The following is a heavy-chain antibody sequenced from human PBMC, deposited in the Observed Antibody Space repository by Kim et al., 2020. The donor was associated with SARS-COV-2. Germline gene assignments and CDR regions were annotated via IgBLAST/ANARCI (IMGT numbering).Heavy chain of an antibody. V-gene: IGHV1-2*04. CDR3: ARARCYYDSSGYYPYYFDY. CDR1: GYTFTGYY. D-gene: IGHD3-22*01. Sequence: ASVKVSCKASGYTFTGYYMHWVRQAPGQGLEWMGWINPNSGGPNYAQKFQGWVTMTRDTSISTAYMELSRLRSDDTAVYYCARARCYYDSSGYYPYYFDYWGQGTLVTVSS. CDR2: INPNSGGP. J-gene: IGHJ4*02.